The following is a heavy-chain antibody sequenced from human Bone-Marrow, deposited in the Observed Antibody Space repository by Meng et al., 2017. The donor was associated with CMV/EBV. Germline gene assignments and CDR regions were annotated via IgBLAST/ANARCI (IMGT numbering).Heavy chain of an antibody. CDR2: VKPDGTEE. Sequence: GESLKISCTASGFTFSSYWMSWVRQALGKGLEWVANVKPDGTEEYYADSVKGRFTISRDNSKNTLYLQMNSLRAEDTAVYYCAKDGYYDSSGYHKYYFDYWGQGTLVTVSS. D-gene: IGHD3-22*01. J-gene: IGHJ4*02. CDR3: AKDGYYDSSGYHKYYFDY. V-gene: IGHV3-7*01. CDR1: GFTFSSYW.